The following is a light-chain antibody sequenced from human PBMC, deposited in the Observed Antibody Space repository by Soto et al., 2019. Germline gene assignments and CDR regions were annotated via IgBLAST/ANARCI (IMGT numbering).Light chain of an antibody. V-gene: IGKV1-5*01. Sequence: DIQMTQSPSTLSASVGDRVTITCRASQTVERWLAWYQQKPGKAPNLLISDVSSLERGVPSRFSGSGSATEFTLTISGLQPDDFATYYCQQYNTYPMYTFGQGTKLEIK. CDR2: DVS. CDR1: QTVERW. J-gene: IGKJ2*01. CDR3: QQYNTYPMYT.